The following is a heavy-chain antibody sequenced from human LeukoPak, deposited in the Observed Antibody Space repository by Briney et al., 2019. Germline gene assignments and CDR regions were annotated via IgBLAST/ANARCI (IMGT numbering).Heavy chain of an antibody. V-gene: IGHV3-48*04. CDR2: ITSSGDTI. D-gene: IGHD3-10*01. Sequence: PGGSLRLSCTTSVFPFSRYSMNWVRQAPGKGLEWVSYITSSGDTIYYADSVKGRFTISRDNAKNSLYLQMNSLRAEDTAVYYCARDLTVLLWFGYYGMDVWGQGTTVTVSS. CDR3: ARDLTVLLWFGYYGMDV. J-gene: IGHJ6*02. CDR1: VFPFSRYS.